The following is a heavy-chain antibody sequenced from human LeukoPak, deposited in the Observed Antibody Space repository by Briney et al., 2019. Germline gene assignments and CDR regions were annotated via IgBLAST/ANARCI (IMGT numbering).Heavy chain of an antibody. D-gene: IGHD6-19*01. Sequence: ASVKVSCEASGYTFTSYGISWVRQAPGQGLEWMGWISAYNGNTNYAQKLQGRVTMTTDTSRSTAYMELSRLRSDDTAVYYCARALGSGWYRTWGQGTLVTVSS. CDR3: ARALGSGWYRT. CDR2: ISAYNGNT. J-gene: IGHJ5*02. V-gene: IGHV1-18*01. CDR1: GYTFTSYG.